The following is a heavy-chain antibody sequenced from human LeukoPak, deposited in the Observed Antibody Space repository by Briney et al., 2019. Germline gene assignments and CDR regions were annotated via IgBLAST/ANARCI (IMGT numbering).Heavy chain of an antibody. D-gene: IGHD6-19*01. CDR3: ARYPYSGISGWQAFDY. J-gene: IGHJ4*02. CDR2: IPYSGNA. Sequence: SETLSLTCTVSGGSISSSSYYWGWIRQPPGQGLEWIGTIPYSGNAYYSPPLKSRVTISVDTSKNQFSLKVSSVTAADTAVYYCARYPYSGISGWQAFDYWGQGTLVTVSS. V-gene: IGHV4-39*01. CDR1: GGSISSSSYY.